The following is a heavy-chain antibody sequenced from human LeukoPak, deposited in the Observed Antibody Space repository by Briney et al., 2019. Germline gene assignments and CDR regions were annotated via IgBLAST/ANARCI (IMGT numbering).Heavy chain of an antibody. CDR3: ARERDFGYSSGWLDS. D-gene: IGHD6-19*01. Sequence: PSETLSLTCAVYGGSFSGYYWSWIRQPPGKGLEWIGEINHSGSTNYNPSLKSRVTISVDTSKNQFSLKLSSVTPDDTAVYFCARERDFGYSSGWLDSWGQGTLVTVSS. J-gene: IGHJ5*01. V-gene: IGHV4-34*01. CDR2: INHSGST. CDR1: GGSFSGYY.